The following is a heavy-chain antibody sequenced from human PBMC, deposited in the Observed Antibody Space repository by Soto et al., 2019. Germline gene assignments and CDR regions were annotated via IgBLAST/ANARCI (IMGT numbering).Heavy chain of an antibody. J-gene: IGHJ6*02. Sequence: SETLSLTCAVSGGSISSGGYSWSWIRQPPGKGLEWIGYIYHSGSTYYNPSLKSRVTISVDRSKNQSSLKLSSVTAADTAVYYCARYGSGLVDYYYYYGMDVWGQGTTVTVSS. CDR3: ARYGSGLVDYYYYYGMDV. V-gene: IGHV4-30-2*01. CDR2: IYHSGST. CDR1: GGSISSGGYS. D-gene: IGHD3-10*01.